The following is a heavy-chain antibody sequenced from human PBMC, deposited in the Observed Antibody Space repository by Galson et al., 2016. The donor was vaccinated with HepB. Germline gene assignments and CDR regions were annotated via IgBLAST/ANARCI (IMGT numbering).Heavy chain of an antibody. CDR3: ARVGSGSFPFYYYYGMDV. Sequence: LTCTVSGGSISSYYWSWIRQPAGKGLEWIGRIYTSGSTNYNPSLKSRVTMSVDTSKNQFSLKLNSVTAADTAVYYCARVGSGSFPFYYYYGMDVWGKGTTVTVSS. CDR2: IYTSGST. V-gene: IGHV4-4*07. CDR1: GGSISSYY. D-gene: IGHD5-12*01. J-gene: IGHJ6*04.